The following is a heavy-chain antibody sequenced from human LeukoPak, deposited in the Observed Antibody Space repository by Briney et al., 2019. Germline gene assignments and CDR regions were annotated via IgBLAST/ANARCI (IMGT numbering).Heavy chain of an antibody. CDR2: IIPIFGTA. V-gene: IGHV1-69*13. D-gene: IGHD5-18*01. CDR1: GGTFISYA. Sequence: GASVKVSCKASGGTFISYAISWVRQAPGQGLEWMGGIIPIFGTANYAQKFQGRVTITADESTSTAYMELSSLRSEDTAVYYCARPNTAMVTWFQLDYWGQGTLVTVSS. CDR3: ARPNTAMVTWFQLDY. J-gene: IGHJ4*02.